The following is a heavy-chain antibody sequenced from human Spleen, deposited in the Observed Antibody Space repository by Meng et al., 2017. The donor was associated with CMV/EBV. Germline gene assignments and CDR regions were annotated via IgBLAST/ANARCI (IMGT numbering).Heavy chain of an antibody. CDR3: ARDNARYCSTTSCHTSFGMDV. Sequence: SEILPLTCTVSGDSVSSSDYYWTWIRLPPGRGLEWIGYIYYSGSTNYNPPLKSRDTISVDTSKNQFSLKQRSVTAADTAVYYCARDNARYCSTTSCHTSFGMDVWGQGTTVTVSS. J-gene: IGHJ6*02. CDR2: IYYSGST. D-gene: IGHD2-2*01. V-gene: IGHV4-61*08. CDR1: GDSVSSSDYY.